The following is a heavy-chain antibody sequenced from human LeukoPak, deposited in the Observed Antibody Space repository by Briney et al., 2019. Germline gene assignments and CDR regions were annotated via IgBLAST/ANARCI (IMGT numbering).Heavy chain of an antibody. CDR1: GGSISSSSYY. V-gene: IGHV4-39*07. J-gene: IGHJ5*02. CDR3: ARVCSIAVAGSRAKNWFDP. Sequence: SETLSLTRTVSGGSISSSSYYWGWIRQPPGKGLEWIGSIYYSGSTYYNPSLKSRVTISVDTSKNQFSLKLSSVTAADTAVYYCARVCSIAVAGSRAKNWFDPWGQGTLVTVSS. D-gene: IGHD6-19*01. CDR2: IYYSGST.